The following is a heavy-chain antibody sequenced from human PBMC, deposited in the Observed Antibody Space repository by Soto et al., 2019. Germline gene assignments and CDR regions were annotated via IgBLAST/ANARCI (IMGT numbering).Heavy chain of an antibody. Sequence: SETLSLTCAVYGGSFSGYYWSWIRQPPGKGLEWIGEINHSGSTNYNPSLKSRVTISVDTSKNQFSLKLSSVTAADTAVYYCARAHRGGDYVYYYYGMDVWGQGTTVTVSS. D-gene: IGHD4-17*01. CDR3: ARAHRGGDYVYYYYGMDV. V-gene: IGHV4-34*01. CDR2: INHSGST. J-gene: IGHJ6*02. CDR1: GGSFSGYY.